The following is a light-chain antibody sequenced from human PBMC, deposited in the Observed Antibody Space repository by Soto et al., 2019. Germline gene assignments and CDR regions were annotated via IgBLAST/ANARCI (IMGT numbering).Light chain of an antibody. V-gene: IGLV3-9*01. Sequence: SYELTQPLSVSVALGQRASITCGGNNIGSKNVHWYQQKPGQAPVLVIYRDSNRPSGIPERFSGSNSGNTATLTISRAQAGDEADYYCQVWDSSTARVFGGGTKVTVL. CDR2: RDS. CDR3: QVWDSSTARV. J-gene: IGLJ3*02. CDR1: NIGSKN.